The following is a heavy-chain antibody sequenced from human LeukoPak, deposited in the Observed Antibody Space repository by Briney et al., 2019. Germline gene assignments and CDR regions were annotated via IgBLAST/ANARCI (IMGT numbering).Heavy chain of an antibody. CDR2: IYNSGSKT. CDR1: GFSFSTYS. CDR3: TKDVTPDSGWDLDY. V-gene: IGHV3-23*05. J-gene: IGHJ4*02. Sequence: GGSLRLSCEASGFSFSTYSMTWVRPGPGKGLEWVSSIYNSGSKTFYADSVKGRFTISRDNSKNMLYLQMNSLRVEDTAIYYCTKDVTPDSGWDLDYWGQGTLVTVSS. D-gene: IGHD6-19*01.